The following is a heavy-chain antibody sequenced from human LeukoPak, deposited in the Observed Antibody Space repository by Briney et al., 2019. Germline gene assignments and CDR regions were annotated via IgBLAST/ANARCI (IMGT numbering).Heavy chain of an antibody. V-gene: IGHV1-69*06. CDR3: AKEARVRGVIRDAFDI. CDR1: GGTFSSYA. J-gene: IGHJ3*02. D-gene: IGHD3-10*01. Sequence: SVKVSCKASGGTFSSYAISWVRQAPGQGLEWMGGIIPIFGTANYAQKFQGRVTITADKSTSTAYMELSSLRSEDTAVYYCAKEARVRGVIRDAFDIWGQGTMVTVSS. CDR2: IIPIFGTA.